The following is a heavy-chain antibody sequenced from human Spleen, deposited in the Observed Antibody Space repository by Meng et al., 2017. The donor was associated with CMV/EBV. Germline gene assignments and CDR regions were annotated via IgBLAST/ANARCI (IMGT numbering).Heavy chain of an antibody. CDR3: ARKDYYYYSLDV. Sequence: GESLKISCSASGFTFSSYEMNWVRQAPGKGLEWVSYISSTGTTIYYADSVKGRFTISRDNARKSLHLQMNSLRAEDTAVYYCARKDYYYYSLDVWGQGTTVTVSS. CDR1: GFTFSSYE. J-gene: IGHJ6*02. V-gene: IGHV3-48*03. CDR2: ISSTGTTI. D-gene: IGHD2-15*01.